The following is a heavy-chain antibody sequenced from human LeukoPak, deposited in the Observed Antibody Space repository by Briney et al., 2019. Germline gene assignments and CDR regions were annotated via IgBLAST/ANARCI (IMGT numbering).Heavy chain of an antibody. CDR1: GGSISSYY. Sequence: SETLSLTCTVSGGSISSYYWSWIRQPPGKGLEWIGYIYYSGSTNYNPSLKSRVTISVDTSKNQFSLKLSSVTAADMAVYYCATQLGHGYNYYGMDVWGQGTTVTVSS. CDR3: ATQLGHGYNYYGMDV. V-gene: IGHV4-59*08. D-gene: IGHD3-16*01. J-gene: IGHJ6*02. CDR2: IYYSGST.